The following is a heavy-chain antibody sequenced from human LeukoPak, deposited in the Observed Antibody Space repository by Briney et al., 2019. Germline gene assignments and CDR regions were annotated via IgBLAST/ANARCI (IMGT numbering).Heavy chain of an antibody. D-gene: IGHD5-18*01. CDR1: GGSFSGYY. V-gene: IGHV4-34*01. J-gene: IGHJ5*02. CDR3: ARSLDTGRFDP. CDR2: INHSGST. Sequence: SSETMSLTCAVYGGSFSGYYWSWIRQPPGKGLEWIGEINHSGSTNYNPSLKSRVTISVDTSKNQFSLKLSSVTAADTAVYYCARSLDTGRFDPWGQGTLVTVSS.